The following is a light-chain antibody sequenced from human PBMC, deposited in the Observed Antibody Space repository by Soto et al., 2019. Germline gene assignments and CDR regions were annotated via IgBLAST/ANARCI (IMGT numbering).Light chain of an antibody. CDR2: DVS. V-gene: IGLV2-14*01. J-gene: IGLJ1*01. CDR3: SSYTSSSTLDV. Sequence: QSALTQPASVSGSPGQSITISCTGTSSDVGGYNYVSWYQQHPGKAPKLMSYDVSNRPSGGSNRFSGSKSGNTASLTISGLQAEDEADYYCSSYTSSSTLDVFGTGTKLTVL. CDR1: SSDVGGYNY.